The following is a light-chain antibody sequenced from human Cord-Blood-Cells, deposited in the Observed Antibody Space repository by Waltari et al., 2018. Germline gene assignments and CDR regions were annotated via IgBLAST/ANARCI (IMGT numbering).Light chain of an antibody. V-gene: IGLV2-11*01. Sequence: QSALTQPRSVSGSPGQSVTISCTGTSSDVGGYNYVSWYQQHPGKAPKLMIYDVSKRPAGAPDRFSGSKSGTTASLTISGLQAEDEADYYCCSYAGSYTWVFGGGTKLTVL. CDR2: DVS. CDR1: SSDVGGYNY. J-gene: IGLJ3*02. CDR3: CSYAGSYTWV.